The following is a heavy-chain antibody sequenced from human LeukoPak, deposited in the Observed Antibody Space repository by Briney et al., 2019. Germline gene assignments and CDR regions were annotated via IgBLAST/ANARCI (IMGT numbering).Heavy chain of an antibody. CDR3: AKDPRVITFGGVIVDDY. J-gene: IGHJ4*02. CDR2: FSGSGGST. CDR1: GFTFSSYA. V-gene: IGHV3-23*01. D-gene: IGHD3-16*02. Sequence: GGSLRLSCAASGFTFSSYAMSWVRQAPGKGLEWVSAFSGSGGSTYYADSVKGRFTISRDNSKNTLYLQMNSLRAEDTAVYYCAKDPRVITFGGVIVDDYWGQGTLVTVSS.